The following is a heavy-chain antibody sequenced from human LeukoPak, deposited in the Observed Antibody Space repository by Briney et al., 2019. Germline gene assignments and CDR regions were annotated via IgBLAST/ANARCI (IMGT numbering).Heavy chain of an antibody. D-gene: IGHD4-23*01. Sequence: PSETLSLTCSVSGVSVSNSTYYWGWIRQPPGKGLEWIGYIYHSGSTNYNPSLKSRVTISADTSKNQLSLKLSSVTAADTAVYFCARLLRGFFDYWGQGTLVTVSS. J-gene: IGHJ4*02. CDR1: GVSVSNSTYY. CDR3: ARLLRGFFDY. V-gene: IGHV4-61*01. CDR2: IYHSGST.